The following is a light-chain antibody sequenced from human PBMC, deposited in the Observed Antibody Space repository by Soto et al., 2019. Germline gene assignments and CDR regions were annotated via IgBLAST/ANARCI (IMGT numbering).Light chain of an antibody. V-gene: IGLV1-44*01. CDR3: ETWDDSLSGYV. CDR2: SNN. CDR1: GSNIGRNS. Sequence: QSVLTQPPSASGTRGQRVTISCYGSGSNIGRNSVNWYRQLPGTAPKLLIYSNNKRPSGLPDRFSGSSSGTSASLAISGLQSEDEADYYCETWDDSLSGYVFGTGTKLTVL. J-gene: IGLJ1*01.